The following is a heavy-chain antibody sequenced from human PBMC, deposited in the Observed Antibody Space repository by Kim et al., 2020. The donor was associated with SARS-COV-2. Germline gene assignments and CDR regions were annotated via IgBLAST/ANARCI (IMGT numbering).Heavy chain of an antibody. CDR3: AQKDSGYALYYFDY. J-gene: IGHJ4*02. D-gene: IGHD5-12*01. V-gene: IGHV2-5*01. Sequence: YSPSLESRLTITKDTSKNQVVLKMTNMDPVDTATYYCAQKDSGYALYYFDYWGQGTLVTVSS.